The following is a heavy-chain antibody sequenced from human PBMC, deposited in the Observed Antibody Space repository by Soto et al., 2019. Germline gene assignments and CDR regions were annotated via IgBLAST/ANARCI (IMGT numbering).Heavy chain of an antibody. J-gene: IGHJ5*02. V-gene: IGHV1-46*01. Sequence: QVQLVQSGAEVKKPGAAVKVACKTSGFTFTNYWMHWVRQAPGQGLEWMGIINPSGAKTRYGQKFQGRVTMTRDTSTSTVYMELISLTSEDTAVYCCARDVWDYGANPDHWGQGTLVTVSS. CDR1: GFTFTNYW. CDR3: ARDVWDYGANPDH. CDR2: INPSGAKT. D-gene: IGHD4-17*01.